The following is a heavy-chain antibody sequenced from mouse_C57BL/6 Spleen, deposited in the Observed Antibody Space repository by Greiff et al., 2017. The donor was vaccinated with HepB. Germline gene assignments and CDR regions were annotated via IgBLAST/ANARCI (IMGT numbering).Heavy chain of an antibody. CDR1: GYTFTSYW. CDR2: IHPNSGST. V-gene: IGHV1-64*01. CDR3: AISYYGSSVDY. D-gene: IGHD1-1*01. Sequence: QVQLQQPGAELVKPGASVKLSCKASGYTFTSYWMHWVKQRPGQGLEWIGMIHPNSGSTNYNEKFKSKATLTVDKSSSTAYMQLSSLTSEDSAVYYCAISYYGSSVDYWGQGTTLTVSS. J-gene: IGHJ2*01.